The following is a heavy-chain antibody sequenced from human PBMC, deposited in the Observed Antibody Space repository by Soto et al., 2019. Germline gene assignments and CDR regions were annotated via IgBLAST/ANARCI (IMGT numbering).Heavy chain of an antibody. J-gene: IGHJ4*02. D-gene: IGHD3-22*01. V-gene: IGHV3-33*01. CDR1: GFTFSSYG. CDR3: ARDRLPHYYDSSGYYSLFDS. Sequence: QVQLVESGGGVVQPGRSLRLSCAASGFTFSSYGMHWVRQAPGKGLEWVAVIWYDGSNKYYADSVKGRFTISRDNSKNTLYPQMNSLRAEDTAVYYCARDRLPHYYDSSGYYSLFDSWGQGTLVTVSS. CDR2: IWYDGSNK.